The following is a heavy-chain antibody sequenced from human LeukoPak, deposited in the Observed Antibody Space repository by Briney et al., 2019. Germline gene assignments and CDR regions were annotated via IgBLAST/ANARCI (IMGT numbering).Heavy chain of an antibody. CDR1: GYSFTSYW. J-gene: IGHJ4*02. CDR3: ARGGYCSSASCPLDY. D-gene: IGHD2-2*01. V-gene: IGHV5-51*01. CDR2: IYPGDSDT. Sequence: GESLKISCKGSGYSFTSYWIGWVRQMPGKGLEWMGVIYPGDSDTRYSPSFQGQVTTSADKSITTAYLQWSSLKASDNAMYYCARGGYCSSASCPLDYWGQGTLVTVSS.